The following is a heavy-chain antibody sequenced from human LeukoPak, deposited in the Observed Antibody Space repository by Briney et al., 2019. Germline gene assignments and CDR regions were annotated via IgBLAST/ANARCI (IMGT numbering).Heavy chain of an antibody. CDR1: GGSISSSSYY. D-gene: IGHD6-6*01. V-gene: IGHV4-39*07. J-gene: IGHJ3*02. CDR3: AREYSSSSGAFDI. CDR2: IYYSGST. Sequence: SETLSLTCTVSGGSISSSSYYWGWLRQPPGKGLEWIGSIYYSGSTYYNPSLKSRVTISVDTSKNQFSLKLSSVTAADTAVYYCAREYSSSSGAFDIWGQGTMVTVSS.